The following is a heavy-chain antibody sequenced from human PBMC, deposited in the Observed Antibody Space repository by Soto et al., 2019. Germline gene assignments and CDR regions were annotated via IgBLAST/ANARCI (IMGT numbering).Heavy chain of an antibody. D-gene: IGHD5-18*01. V-gene: IGHV4-59*01. Sequence: SETLSLTCTVSGGSISSYYWSWIRQPPGKGLEWIGYIYYSGSTNYNPSLKSRVTISVDTSKNQFSLKLSSVTAADTAVYYCARSLWLPLWLDPWGQGTLVTVSS. CDR3: ARSLWLPLWLDP. CDR2: IYYSGST. J-gene: IGHJ5*02. CDR1: GGSISSYY.